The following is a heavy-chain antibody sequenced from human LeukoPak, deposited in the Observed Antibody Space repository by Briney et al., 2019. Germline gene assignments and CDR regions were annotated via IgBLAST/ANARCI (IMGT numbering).Heavy chain of an antibody. Sequence: PSETLSLTCTVSGYSISSGYYWGWIRQPPGKGLEWIGSVYHSGNTYYKPSLKSRATISADKSKNQFSLKLTSVTAADTAVYYCARDRGADYDKSGYYYTTYYFDSWGRGTLVTVSS. D-gene: IGHD3-22*01. CDR1: GYSISSGYY. J-gene: IGHJ4*02. CDR3: ARDRGADYDKSGYYYTTYYFDS. CDR2: VYHSGNT. V-gene: IGHV4-38-2*02.